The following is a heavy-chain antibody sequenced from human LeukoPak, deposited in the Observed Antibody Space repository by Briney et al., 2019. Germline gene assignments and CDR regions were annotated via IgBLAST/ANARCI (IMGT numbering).Heavy chain of an antibody. D-gene: IGHD1-1*01. Sequence: PGGSLRLSCAASGFIFSNYGMHWVRQAPGRGLEWVSSISGSGGSTYYADSVKGRFTISRDNSKNTLYLQMYSLRAEDTAVYYCAKVEGASKASVYWGQGALVTVSS. CDR3: AKVEGASKASVY. V-gene: IGHV3-23*01. J-gene: IGHJ4*02. CDR2: ISGSGGST. CDR1: GFIFSNYG.